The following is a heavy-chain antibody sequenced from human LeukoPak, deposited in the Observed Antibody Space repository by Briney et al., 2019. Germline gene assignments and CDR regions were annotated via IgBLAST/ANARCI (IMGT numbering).Heavy chain of an antibody. J-gene: IGHJ5*02. CDR1: GDSISCYY. D-gene: IGHD2-15*01. CDR3: ARVKPGGSSTSFDP. CDR2: FYIGGIT. Sequence: PSETLSLTCTVSGDSISCYYWSWIRQPAGKGMEWIGRFYIGGITNYNPSLKSRVTMSVDTSKNQFSLRLTSMTAADTAVYYCARVKPGGSSTSFDPWGQGTLVTVSS. V-gene: IGHV4-4*07.